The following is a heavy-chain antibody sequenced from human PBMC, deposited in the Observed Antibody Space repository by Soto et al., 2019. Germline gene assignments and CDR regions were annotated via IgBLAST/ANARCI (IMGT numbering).Heavy chain of an antibody. CDR2: IYSSGST. V-gene: IGHV4-59*01. D-gene: IGHD2-15*01. CDR1: GGSMNTYY. Sequence: ETLSLTCSVSGGSMNTYYWSWIRQPPGKGLEWIGYIYSSGSTNYKLSLKSRVVFSVDTSKNQFSLKLSSVTAADTAVYYCARGSGNPFDYWGQGTLVTVSS. CDR3: ARGSGNPFDY. J-gene: IGHJ4*02.